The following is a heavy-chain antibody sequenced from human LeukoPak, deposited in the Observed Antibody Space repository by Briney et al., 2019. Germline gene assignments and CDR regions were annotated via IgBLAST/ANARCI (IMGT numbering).Heavy chain of an antibody. Sequence: PGGSLRLSCTASGFTFSNYCMHWVRQTPGKGLIWVSRICPGGTITNYADSVKSRFTISRDDAKNMMFLQMNSLRADDTAVYYCVRDFRSADYWGQGILVTVSS. CDR3: VRDFRSADY. V-gene: IGHV3-74*01. CDR2: ICPGGTIT. CDR1: GFTFSNYC. J-gene: IGHJ4*02.